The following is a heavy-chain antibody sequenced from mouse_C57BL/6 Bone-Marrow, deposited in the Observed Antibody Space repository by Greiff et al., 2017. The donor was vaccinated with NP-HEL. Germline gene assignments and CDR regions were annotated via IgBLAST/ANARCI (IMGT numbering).Heavy chain of an antibody. CDR3: ARPLYYSNPFDY. Sequence: QVQLQQPGAELVKPGASVKMSCKASGYPFTSYWITWVKQRPGQGLVWIGDIYPGSGSTNYNEKFKSKATLTVDTSSSTAYMQLSSLTSEDSAVYYCARPLYYSNPFDYWGQGTTLTVSS. CDR1: GYPFTSYW. V-gene: IGHV1-55*01. J-gene: IGHJ2*01. D-gene: IGHD2-5*01. CDR2: IYPGSGST.